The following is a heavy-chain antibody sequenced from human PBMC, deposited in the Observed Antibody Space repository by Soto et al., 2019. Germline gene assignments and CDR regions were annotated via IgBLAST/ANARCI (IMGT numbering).Heavy chain of an antibody. CDR1: GFSFTTDGVA. J-gene: IGHJ4*02. CDR3: ARSGGGYEIIYFDF. Sequence: SGPTLVDPTQTITLTCTFSGFSFTTDGVAVGWFRQNPGGALERLTLIYHNNDRLYSPSLKTRLTITADTSKNQVVLSLTNVDPGDPSTYFCARSGGGYEIIYFDFWGQGIPVTVSS. D-gene: IGHD5-12*01. V-gene: IGHV2-5*01. CDR2: IYHNNDR.